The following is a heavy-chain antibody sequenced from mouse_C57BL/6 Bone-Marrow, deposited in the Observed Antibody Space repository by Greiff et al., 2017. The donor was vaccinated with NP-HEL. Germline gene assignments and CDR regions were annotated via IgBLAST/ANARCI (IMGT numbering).Heavy chain of an antibody. V-gene: IGHV1-81*01. CDR2: IYPRSGNT. Sequence: VQLQQSGAELARPGASVKLSCKASGYTFTSYGISWVKQRTGQGLEWIGEIYPRSGNTYYNEKFKGKATLTADKSSSTAYMELRSLTSEDSEVYFWARSGLRRDYAMDYWGQGTSVTVSS. CDR3: ARSGLRRDYAMDY. D-gene: IGHD2-4*01. J-gene: IGHJ4*01. CDR1: GYTFTSYG.